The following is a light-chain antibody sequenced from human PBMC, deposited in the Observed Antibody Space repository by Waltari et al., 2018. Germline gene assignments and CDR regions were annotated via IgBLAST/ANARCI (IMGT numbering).Light chain of an antibody. J-gene: IGLJ2*01. CDR2: EVS. CDR3: CSYAGSSTLL. CDR1: SSDVGSYNL. V-gene: IGLV2-23*01. Sequence: QSALTQPASVSGSPGQSITISCTGTSSDVGSYNLVSWYQQHPGKAPNLMISEVSKWPSGVSKRVSGSKSGNPASLTISGLQAEDEADYYCCSYAGSSTLLFGGGTKVTVL.